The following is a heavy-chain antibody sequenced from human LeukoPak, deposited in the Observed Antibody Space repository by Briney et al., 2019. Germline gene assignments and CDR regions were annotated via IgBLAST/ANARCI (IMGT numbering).Heavy chain of an antibody. J-gene: IGHJ5*02. CDR1: GGAIANGGYS. CDR2: IYDRGPA. V-gene: IGHV4-30-2*06. CDR3: ARSRQASGLLSS. Sequence: PSETLSLTCTVSGGAIANGGYSWNWIRQSPGKGLEWIGCIYDRGPAYYNPSLKSRFTISVDRPKNQFFLNVTSLTAADTAVYYCARSRQASGLLSSWGQGTPVVVSS. D-gene: IGHD3-10*01.